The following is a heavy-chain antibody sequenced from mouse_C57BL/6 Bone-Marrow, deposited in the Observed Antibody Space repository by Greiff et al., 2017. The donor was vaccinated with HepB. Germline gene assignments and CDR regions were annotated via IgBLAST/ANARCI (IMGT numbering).Heavy chain of an antibody. J-gene: IGHJ2*01. CDR3: ARCGFQSFYFDY. Sequence: VQRVESGAELVRPGTSVKMSCKASGYTFTNYWIGWAKQRPGHGLEWIGDIYPGGGYTNYNEKFKGKATLTADKSSSTAYMQFSSLTSEDSAIYYCARCGFQSFYFDYWGQGTTLTVSS. V-gene: IGHV1-63*01. CDR1: GYTFTNYW. D-gene: IGHD6-2*01. CDR2: IYPGGGYT.